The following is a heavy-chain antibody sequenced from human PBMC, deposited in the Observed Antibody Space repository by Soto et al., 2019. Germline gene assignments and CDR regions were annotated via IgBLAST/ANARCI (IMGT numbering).Heavy chain of an antibody. V-gene: IGHV4-34*01. D-gene: IGHD2-2*01. CDR2: INHSGST. J-gene: IGHJ5*02. CDR3: ARNTGGFQVPAATNWFDP. Sequence: PSETLSLTCAVYGGSFSGYYWSWIRQPPGKGLEWIGEINHSGSTNYNPSLKSRVTISVDTSKNQFSLKLSSVTAADTAVYYCARNTGGFQVPAATNWFDPWGQGTLVTVSS. CDR1: GGSFSGYY.